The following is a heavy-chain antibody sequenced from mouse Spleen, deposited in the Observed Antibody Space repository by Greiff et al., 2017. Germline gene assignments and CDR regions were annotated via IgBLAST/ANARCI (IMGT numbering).Heavy chain of an antibody. CDR1: GFTFSSYA. V-gene: IGHV5-6-2*01. CDR2: INSNGGST. Sequence: DVKLVESGGGLVKPGGSLKLSCAASGFTFSSYAMSWVRQTPEKRLEWVAAINSNGGSTYYPDTVKDRFTISRDNAKNTLYLQMSSLRSEDTALYYCARERSYSNYPYYAMDYWGQGTSVTVSS. CDR3: ARERSYSNYPYYAMDY. D-gene: IGHD2-5*01. J-gene: IGHJ4*01.